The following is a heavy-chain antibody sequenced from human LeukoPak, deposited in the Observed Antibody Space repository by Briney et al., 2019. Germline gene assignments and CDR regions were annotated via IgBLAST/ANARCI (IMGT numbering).Heavy chain of an antibody. Sequence: PSETLSLTCTVSGGSISSYYWSWIRQSPGKGLEWIGYVYYSGSTNYNPSLKSRVTISVDTSKNQFSLKLSSVTAADTAVYYCARHMQWLVRGWFDPWGQGTLVTVSS. D-gene: IGHD6-19*01. J-gene: IGHJ5*02. CDR3: ARHMQWLVRGWFDP. CDR2: VYYSGST. V-gene: IGHV4-59*08. CDR1: GGSISSYY.